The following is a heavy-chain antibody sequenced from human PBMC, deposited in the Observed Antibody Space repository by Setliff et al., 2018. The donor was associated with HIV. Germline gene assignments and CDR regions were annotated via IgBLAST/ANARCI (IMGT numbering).Heavy chain of an antibody. Sequence: GGSLRLSCAASGLTFSSYWISWVRQAPGKGLEWVSGISWNSGSIGYADSVKGRFTISRDNAKNTHYLQMTSLRPEDTAVYYCGVSGGSSPGYWGQGTLVTVSS. D-gene: IGHD2-15*01. CDR2: ISWNSGSI. V-gene: IGHV3-20*04. CDR3: GVSGGSSPGY. J-gene: IGHJ4*02. CDR1: GLTFSSYW.